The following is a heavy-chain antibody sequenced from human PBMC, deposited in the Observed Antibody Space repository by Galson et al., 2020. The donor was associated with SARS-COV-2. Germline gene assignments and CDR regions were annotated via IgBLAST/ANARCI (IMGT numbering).Heavy chain of an antibody. V-gene: IGHV3-7*04. CDR1: GFTFSSHW. J-gene: IGHJ4*02. Sequence: QAGGSLRLSCVGSGFTFSSHWMSWVRQAPGKGLEWVADIKPDGSDKYYVDSVKGRFTIARDNAKNSVYLQMNSLGAGDTAVYYCARGHWGRDYWGQGSLVTVSS. CDR2: IKPDGSDK. D-gene: IGHD7-27*01. CDR3: ARGHWGRDY.